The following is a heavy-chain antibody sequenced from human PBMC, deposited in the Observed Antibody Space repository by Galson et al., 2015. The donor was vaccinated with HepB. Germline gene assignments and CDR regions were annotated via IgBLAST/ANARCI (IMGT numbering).Heavy chain of an antibody. CDR3: TTDLRYSGSYSKSSKGY. V-gene: IGHV3-15*07. CDR1: GFTFSNAW. D-gene: IGHD1-26*01. J-gene: IGHJ4*02. Sequence: SLRLSCAASGFTFSNAWMNWVRQAPGKGLEWVGRIKSKTDGGTTDYAAPVKGRFTISRGDSKNTLYLQMNSLKTEDTAFYYCTTDLRYSGSYSKSSKGYWGQGTLVTVSS. CDR2: IKSKTDGGTT.